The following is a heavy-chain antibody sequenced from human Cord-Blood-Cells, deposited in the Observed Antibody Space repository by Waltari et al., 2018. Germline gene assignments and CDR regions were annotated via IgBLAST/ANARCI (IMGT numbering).Heavy chain of an antibody. CDR3: ARAYGGNSDAFDI. J-gene: IGHJ3*02. CDR1: GGSIRRSH. V-gene: IGHV4-4*07. D-gene: IGHD4-17*01. CDR2: IYTSGST. Sequence: QVQLQESGPGLVKPSETLSLPCTVSGGSIRRSHWPRIRQPAGKGLEWIGRIYTSGSTNYNPSLKSRVTMSVDTSKNQFSLKLSSVTAADTAVYYCARAYGGNSDAFDIWGQGTMVTVSS.